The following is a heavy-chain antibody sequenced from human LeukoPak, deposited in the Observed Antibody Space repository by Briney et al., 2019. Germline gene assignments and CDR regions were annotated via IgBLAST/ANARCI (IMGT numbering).Heavy chain of an antibody. V-gene: IGHV3-15*01. J-gene: IGHJ2*01. D-gene: IGHD1-1*01. Sequence: GGSLRLPCAASGLSFSNAWMSWVRQAPGKGLEWVGRIRGKIDGGTTDYAAPVKGRFTISRDDSENTLYLHLTSLKSEDAAVYYCTTLGGDNWFDWYFDLWGRGTLVAVSS. CDR1: GLSFSNAW. CDR2: IRGKIDGGTT. CDR3: TTLGGDNWFDWYFDL.